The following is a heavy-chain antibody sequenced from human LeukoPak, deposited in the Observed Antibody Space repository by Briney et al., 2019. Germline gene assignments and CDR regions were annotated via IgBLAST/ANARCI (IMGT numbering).Heavy chain of an antibody. V-gene: IGHV3-73*01. CDR2: IRSKDQNSAT. CDR1: GFSFSDSP. Sequence: PGGSLRLSCAASGFSFSDSPIHWVRQASGKGLEWVGRIRSKDQNSATAYAESVKGRFTISRDNSKSTLCLQMNSLRAEDTAVYYCAKQLGYCSDGSCYFPYWGQGTLVTVSS. J-gene: IGHJ4*02. CDR3: AKQLGYCSDGSCYFPY. D-gene: IGHD2-15*01.